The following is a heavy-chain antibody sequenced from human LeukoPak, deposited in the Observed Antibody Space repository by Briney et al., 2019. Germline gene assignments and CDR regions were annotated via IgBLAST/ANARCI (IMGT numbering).Heavy chain of an antibody. V-gene: IGHV3-30-3*01. Sequence: GGSLRLSCAASGFTFSSYAMHWVRQAPGKGLEWVAVISYDGSNKYYADSVKGRFTISRDNSKNTLYLQMNSLRAEDTAVYYCAKDLYSGYDRYGMDVWGQGTTVTVSS. J-gene: IGHJ6*02. CDR3: AKDLYSGYDRYGMDV. CDR2: ISYDGSNK. D-gene: IGHD5-12*01. CDR1: GFTFSSYA.